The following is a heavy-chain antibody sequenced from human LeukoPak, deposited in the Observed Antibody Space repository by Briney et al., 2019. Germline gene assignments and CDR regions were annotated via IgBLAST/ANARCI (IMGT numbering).Heavy chain of an antibody. Sequence: SETLSLTCTVSGGSVSGDYWSWIRQSPSKGLEWVGYIHYTAGTNYNPSLKSRVTMSVDTSKNQFSLRLRSMTAADTAVYYCARLQGDSTAIFDYWGQGTLVSGSS. V-gene: IGHV4-59*02. J-gene: IGHJ4*02. CDR2: IHYTAGT. D-gene: IGHD2-21*01. CDR1: GGSVSGDY. CDR3: ARLQGDSTAIFDY.